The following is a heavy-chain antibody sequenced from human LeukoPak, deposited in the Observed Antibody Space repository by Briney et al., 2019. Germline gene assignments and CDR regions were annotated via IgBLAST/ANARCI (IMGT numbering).Heavy chain of an antibody. CDR1: GGSISGYY. CDR3: KWVVTDPYYFDY. V-gene: IGHV4-34*01. D-gene: IGHD4-23*01. Sequence: SETLSLTCTVSGGSISGYYWSWIRQPAGKGLEWIGEINHSGSTNYNPSLKSRVTISVDTSKNQFSLKLSSVTAADTAVYYCKWVVTDPYYFDYWGQGTLVTVSS. J-gene: IGHJ4*02. CDR2: INHSGST.